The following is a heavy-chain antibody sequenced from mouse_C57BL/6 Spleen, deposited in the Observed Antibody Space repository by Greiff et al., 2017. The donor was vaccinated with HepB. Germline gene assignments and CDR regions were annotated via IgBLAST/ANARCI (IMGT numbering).Heavy chain of an antibody. CDR2: INPYNGGT. V-gene: IGHV1-19*01. D-gene: IGHD2-1*01. J-gene: IGHJ1*03. Sequence: VQLQQSGPVLVKPGASVKMSCKASGYTFTDYYMNWVKQSHGKSLEWIGVINPYNGGTSYNQKFKGKGTLTVDKSSSTAYMELNSLPSEDSAVYYCARRIYYGNYDWYFDVWSTGTTDTISS. CDR1: GYTFTDYY. CDR3: ARRIYYGNYDWYFDV.